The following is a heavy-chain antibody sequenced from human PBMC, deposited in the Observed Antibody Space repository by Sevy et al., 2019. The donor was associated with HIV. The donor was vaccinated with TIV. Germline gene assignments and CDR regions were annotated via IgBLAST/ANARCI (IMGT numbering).Heavy chain of an antibody. J-gene: IGHJ4*02. CDR1: GFTVSSNY. CDR3: ARELHYYDSSGYYYPAGYFDY. CDR2: IYSGGST. D-gene: IGHD3-22*01. Sequence: GGSLRLSCAASGFTVSSNYMSWVRQAPGKGLEWVSVIYSGGSTYYADSVKGRFTISRDNSKNTLYLQMNSLRAEDTAVYDCARELHYYDSSGYYYPAGYFDYWGQGTLVTVSS. V-gene: IGHV3-53*01.